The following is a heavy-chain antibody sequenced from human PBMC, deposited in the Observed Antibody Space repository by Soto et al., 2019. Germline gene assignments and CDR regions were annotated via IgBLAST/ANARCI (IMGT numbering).Heavy chain of an antibody. CDR2: IYTSGTT. Sequence: SETLSLTXTVSGGSISTYYWNWIRQPAGKGLEWIGRIYTSGTTHYNPSLKSRVTVSVDTSKNQFSLNLTSVTAADTAVYYCARAASSYCGGDCFDSWGQGTLVTVS. D-gene: IGHD2-21*01. CDR3: ARAASSYCGGDCFDS. CDR1: GGSISTYY. V-gene: IGHV4-4*07. J-gene: IGHJ4*02.